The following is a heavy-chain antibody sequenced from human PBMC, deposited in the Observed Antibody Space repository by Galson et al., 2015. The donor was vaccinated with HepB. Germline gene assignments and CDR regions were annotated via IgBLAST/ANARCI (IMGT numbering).Heavy chain of an antibody. V-gene: IGHV3-21*01. J-gene: IGHJ6*02. Sequence: TLSLSCAVSDFIFSSYSMNWVRQAPGKGLEWVACISSSPSYIYYADSVKGRFTISNDNANNSVSLQMSSLRDEDTAVYYFAIAVNTGHYYFYYGMDVWGQGTTVTVSS. D-gene: IGHD3-22*01. CDR2: ISSSPSYI. CDR3: AIAVNTGHYYFYYGMDV. CDR1: DFIFSSYS.